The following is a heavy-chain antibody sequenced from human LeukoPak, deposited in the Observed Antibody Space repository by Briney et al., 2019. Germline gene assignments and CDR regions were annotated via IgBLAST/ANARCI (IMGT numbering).Heavy chain of an antibody. D-gene: IGHD1-14*01. V-gene: IGHV3-74*01. Sequence: QPGGSLRLSCAAPGINIRSNWMHWVRQAPGTGLVWVARVNSEESRTTYADSVKGRFTISRDNAKNILYLQMHGLRAEDTAVYYCARDAPTGRTKFEHWGQGTLVTVSS. CDR2: VNSEESRT. CDR3: ARDAPTGRTKFEH. CDR1: GINIRSNW. J-gene: IGHJ1*01.